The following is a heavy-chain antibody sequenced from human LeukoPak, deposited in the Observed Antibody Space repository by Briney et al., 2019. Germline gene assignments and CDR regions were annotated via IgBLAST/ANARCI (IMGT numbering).Heavy chain of an antibody. J-gene: IGHJ5*02. CDR3: AVGDYYGSGSYPNWFDP. V-gene: IGHV4-34*01. Sequence: AETLCLTCAVYGGSFSSYYWSWIRQPPGKGLEWIGEINHSGSNNYNPSLKSRVTISVDTSKNQFSLKLSSVTAADTAVYYCAVGDYYGSGSYPNWFDPWGQGTLVTVSS. D-gene: IGHD3-10*01. CDR2: INHSGSN. CDR1: GGSFSSYY.